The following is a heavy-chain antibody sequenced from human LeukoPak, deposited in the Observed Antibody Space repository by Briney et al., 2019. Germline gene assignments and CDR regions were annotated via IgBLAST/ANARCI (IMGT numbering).Heavy chain of an antibody. Sequence: GGSLRLSCAASGFTVRSNYMSWVRQAPGKGLEWVSVIYSGGSTYYADSVKGRFTISRDNSKNTLYLQMNSLRAEDTAVYYCARGYYDSSGYLAGFDYWGQGTLVTVSS. J-gene: IGHJ4*02. D-gene: IGHD3-22*01. CDR3: ARGYYDSSGYLAGFDY. CDR2: IYSGGST. V-gene: IGHV3-53*01. CDR1: GFTVRSNY.